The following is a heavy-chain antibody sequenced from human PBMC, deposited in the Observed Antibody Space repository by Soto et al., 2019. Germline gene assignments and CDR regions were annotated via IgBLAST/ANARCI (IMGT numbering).Heavy chain of an antibody. J-gene: IGHJ4*02. Sequence: HERLVESGGGVVQPGGSLRLSCEASIVTFSYYGMHWVRQAPGKGLEWVAVIWSDGNNKVYADSVKGRFSVSRDNSKNTLNLQMNSLRAEETAVYYCARSRMPNSDYEPSGYWGQGTLVIVSS. CDR3: ARSRMPNSDYEPSGY. CDR1: IVTFSYYG. CDR2: IWSDGNNK. V-gene: IGHV3-33*01. D-gene: IGHD5-12*01.